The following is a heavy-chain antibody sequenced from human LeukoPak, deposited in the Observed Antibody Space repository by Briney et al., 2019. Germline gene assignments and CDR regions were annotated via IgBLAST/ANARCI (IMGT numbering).Heavy chain of an antibody. CDR1: GASINSRDYY. CDR3: ARGLYSSSEGWFDP. CDR2: IYSDGTT. D-gene: IGHD6-13*01. V-gene: IGHV4-39*07. Sequence: SETLSLTCTVSGASINSRDYYWGWIRQPPGQGLEWIGSIYSDGTTYYNPSLKSRVSISADTSKNHFSLWLSSVTAADTAVYYCARGLYSSSEGWFDPWGQGTLVTVSS. J-gene: IGHJ5*02.